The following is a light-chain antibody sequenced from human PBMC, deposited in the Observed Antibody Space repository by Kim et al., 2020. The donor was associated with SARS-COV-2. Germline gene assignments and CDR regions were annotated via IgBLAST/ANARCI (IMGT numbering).Light chain of an antibody. Sequence: SASVGDRVTITCRASQSISGDLAWYQQKPGKVPNFLIYQASSLKSGVPSRFSGSGSGTEFTLTISSLQPDDSATYYCQQYNTYPLTFGGGTKLEIK. CDR3: QQYNTYPLT. V-gene: IGKV1-5*03. J-gene: IGKJ4*01. CDR1: QSISGD. CDR2: QAS.